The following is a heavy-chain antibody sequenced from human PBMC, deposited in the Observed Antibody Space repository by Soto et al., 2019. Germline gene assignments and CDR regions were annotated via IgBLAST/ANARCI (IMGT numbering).Heavy chain of an antibody. J-gene: IGHJ6*02. Sequence: PGESLKISCNGSGYSFTSYWIGWVRQMPGKGLEWMGIIYPGDSDTRYSPSFQGQVTISADKSISTAYLQWSSLKASDTAMYYCARLGLRHYYYYYGMDVWGQGTTVTAP. V-gene: IGHV5-51*01. CDR1: GYSFTSYW. CDR3: ARLGLRHYYYYYGMDV. D-gene: IGHD4-17*01. CDR2: IYPGDSDT.